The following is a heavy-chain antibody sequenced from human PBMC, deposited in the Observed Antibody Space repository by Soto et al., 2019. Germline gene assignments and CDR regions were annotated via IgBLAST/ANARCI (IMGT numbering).Heavy chain of an antibody. V-gene: IGHV1-24*01. D-gene: IGHD6-13*01. CDR2: FDPEDGET. Sequence: ASVKVSCKVSGYTLTELSMHWVRQAPGKGLEWMGGFDPEDGETIYAQKFQGRVTMTEDTSTDTAYMELSSLRSEDTAVYYCATSWGGQYSSSWDHLAEYFQHWG. CDR3: ATSWGGQYSSSWDHLAEYFQH. CDR1: GYTLTELS. J-gene: IGHJ1*01.